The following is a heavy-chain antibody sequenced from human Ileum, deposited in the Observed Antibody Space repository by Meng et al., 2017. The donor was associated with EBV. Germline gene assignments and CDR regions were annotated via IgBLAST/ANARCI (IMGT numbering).Heavy chain of an antibody. J-gene: IGHJ4*02. V-gene: IGHV4-4*02. CDR1: GGSISSSNW. CDR3: ARVGQWLPIDY. D-gene: IGHD6-19*01. Sequence: QVQVLELGPGLVKPSGTLSLTCAVSGGSISSSNWGSWVRQPPGKGLELVGEIYHSGSTNYNPSLTSRVTISVDKSKNQFSMNLSSVTAADTAVYYCARVGQWLPIDYWGQGTLVTVSS. CDR2: IYHSGST.